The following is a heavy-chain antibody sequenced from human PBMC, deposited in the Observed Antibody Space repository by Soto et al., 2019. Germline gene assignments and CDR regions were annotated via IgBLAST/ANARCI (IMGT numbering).Heavy chain of an antibody. CDR1: GFTFSSYA. CDR3: AKDKLGSSGWQYNWFDP. CDR2: ISGGGGST. D-gene: IGHD6-19*01. V-gene: IGHV3-23*01. J-gene: IGHJ5*02. Sequence: GGSLRLSCAASGFTFSSYAMSWVRQAPGKGLEWVSAISGGGGSTYYADSVKGRFTISRDNSKNTLYLQMNSLRAEDTAVYYCAKDKLGSSGWQYNWFDPWGQGTLVTVSS.